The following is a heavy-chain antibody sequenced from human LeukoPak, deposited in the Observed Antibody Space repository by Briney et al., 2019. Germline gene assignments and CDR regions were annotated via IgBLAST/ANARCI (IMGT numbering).Heavy chain of an antibody. V-gene: IGHV4-34*01. J-gene: IGHJ3*01. CDR2: INHSGST. CDR3: ARFGSCTWYKGAFDL. D-gene: IGHD1-14*01. Sequence: PSETLPLTCAVYGGSYSGYHWSWLRQPPGKGLEWIGEINHSGSTNYNRSLKSRVTISVDTSKNQFSLNLTSVTAADTAVYYCARFGSCTWYKGAFDLSRRGTMVTVAS. CDR1: GGSYSGYH.